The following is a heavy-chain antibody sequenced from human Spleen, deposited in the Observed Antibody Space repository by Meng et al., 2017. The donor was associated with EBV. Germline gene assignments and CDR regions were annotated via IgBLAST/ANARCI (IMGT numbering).Heavy chain of an antibody. CDR3: ARDRRIYDSSGYYYVNPDY. Sequence: QVQLQESGPGLVKPSGTLSLTCAVSGGSIRSSNWWSWVRQPPGKGLEWIGEIYHSGSTNYNPSLKSRVTISVDTSKNQFSLNLSSVTAADTAVYYCARDRRIYDSSGYYYVNPDYWGQGTLVTVSS. CDR1: GGSIRSSNW. V-gene: IGHV4-4*02. D-gene: IGHD3-22*01. CDR2: IYHSGST. J-gene: IGHJ4*02.